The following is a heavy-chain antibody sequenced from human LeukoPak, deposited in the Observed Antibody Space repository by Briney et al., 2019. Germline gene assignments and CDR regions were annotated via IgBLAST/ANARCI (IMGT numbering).Heavy chain of an antibody. J-gene: IGHJ4*02. V-gene: IGHV3-30*02. D-gene: IGHD3-3*01. CDR2: IRYDGSNK. Sequence: GGSLRLSCAASGFTFSSYGMHWVRQAPGKGLEWVAFIRYDGSNKYYADSVKGRFTISRDNSKNTLYLQMNDLRAEDTAVYYCAKSPYYDFWPFDYWGQGTQVTVSS. CDR1: GFTFSSYG. CDR3: AKSPYYDFWPFDY.